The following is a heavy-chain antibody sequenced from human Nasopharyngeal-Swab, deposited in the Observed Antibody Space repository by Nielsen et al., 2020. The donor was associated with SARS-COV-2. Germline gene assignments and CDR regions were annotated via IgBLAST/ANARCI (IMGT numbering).Heavy chain of an antibody. V-gene: IGHV3-23*01. D-gene: IGHD6-19*01. J-gene: IGHJ4*02. CDR3: AKRFTAVVYFDY. CDR1: GFTFSSYA. Sequence: GGSLRLSWAASGFTFSSYAMSWVRHAPGKGLEWVSAISGSGGSTYYADSVKGRFTISRDNSKNTLYLQMNSLRAEDTAVYYCAKRFTAVVYFDYWGQGTLVTVSS. CDR2: ISGSGGST.